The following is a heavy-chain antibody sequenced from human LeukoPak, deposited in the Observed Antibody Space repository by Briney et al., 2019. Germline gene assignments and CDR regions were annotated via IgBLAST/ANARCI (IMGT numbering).Heavy chain of an antibody. D-gene: IGHD5-18*01. Sequence: GESLKISCKGSGYSFTSYWIGWVRQMPGKGLEWMGIIYPGDSDTRYSPSFQGQVTISADKSISTAYLQWSSLKASDTAIYYCARVIYTYGFGYFDHWGQGTLATVSS. CDR1: GYSFTSYW. V-gene: IGHV5-51*01. CDR3: ARVIYTYGFGYFDH. J-gene: IGHJ4*02. CDR2: IYPGDSDT.